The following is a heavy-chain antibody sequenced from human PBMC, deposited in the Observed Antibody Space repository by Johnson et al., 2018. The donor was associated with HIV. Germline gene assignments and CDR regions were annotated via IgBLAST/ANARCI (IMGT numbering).Heavy chain of an antibody. CDR3: ARAFGSAFDI. Sequence: QVQLVESGGGVDQPGRSLRLSCAASGFTFSSYGMHWVRQAPGKGLEWVAFISSDGSNKYFAVYVTGRFSISRDNSKNTLYLQMNSLRAEDTAVYYCARAFGSAFDIWGQWTSVTVSS. V-gene: IGHV3-30*03. CDR1: GFTFSSYG. J-gene: IGHJ3*02. CDR2: ISSDGSNK. D-gene: IGHD1-14*01.